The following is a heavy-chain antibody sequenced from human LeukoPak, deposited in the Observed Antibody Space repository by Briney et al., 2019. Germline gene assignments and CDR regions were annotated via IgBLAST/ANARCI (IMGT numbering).Heavy chain of an antibody. V-gene: IGHV4-4*07. CDR1: GVSFTNYY. CDR3: ARDLTARGSFDY. CDR2: NYPTGDT. J-gene: IGHJ4*02. Sequence: KASETLSLTCSVSGVSFTNYYWSWVRQPAGKRLEWIGRNYPTGDTIYNPSLKSRVTMSVDMSKNHLSLKLTSVTAADAAVYYCARDLTARGSFDYWGQGILVSVSS. D-gene: IGHD3-16*01.